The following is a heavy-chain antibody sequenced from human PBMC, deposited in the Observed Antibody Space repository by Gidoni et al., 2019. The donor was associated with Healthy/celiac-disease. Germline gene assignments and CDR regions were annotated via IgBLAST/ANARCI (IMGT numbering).Heavy chain of an antibody. Sequence: QVPLVQSGAELHKPGASVKVSCKVSGYTVTELSLNWVLQSPGKGLEWMRGFDPEDGETIYEQKFQGRVTMTEDTSTDTAYMELSSLRSEDTAVYYCATADYSGYYNYDYWGQGTLVTVSS. CDR1: GYTVTELS. J-gene: IGHJ4*02. V-gene: IGHV1-24*01. CDR3: ATADYSGYYNYDY. CDR2: FDPEDGET. D-gene: IGHD5-12*01.